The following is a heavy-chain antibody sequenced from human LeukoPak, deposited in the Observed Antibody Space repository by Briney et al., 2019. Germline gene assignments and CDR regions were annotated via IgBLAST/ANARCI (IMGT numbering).Heavy chain of an antibody. CDR3: ARDRANNWSQDWFDP. V-gene: IGHV4-4*07. CDR2: IYSSGTT. D-gene: IGHD1-1*01. Sequence: SETLSLTCTVPGGSISNYYGSWIRQPAGKGLEGLGRIYSSGTTNYNPSLMSRVTMSVDTSKNQFSLKLSSVTAADTAMYYCARDRANNWSQDWFDPWGQGTLVTVSS. J-gene: IGHJ5*02. CDR1: GGSISNYY.